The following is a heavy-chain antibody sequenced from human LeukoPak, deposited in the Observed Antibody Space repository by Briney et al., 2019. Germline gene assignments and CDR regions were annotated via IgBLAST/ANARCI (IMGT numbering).Heavy chain of an antibody. Sequence: APVKVSCKASGYTFTSYGISWVRQAPGQGLEWMGWISAYNGNTNYAQKFQGRITVTTDTSTSTAYMELRSLRSDDTAVYYCARSSSVTIPGYYFDYWGQGTLVTVSS. V-gene: IGHV1-18*01. CDR1: GYTFTSYG. J-gene: IGHJ4*02. CDR3: ARSSSVTIPGYYFDY. D-gene: IGHD2-21*01. CDR2: ISAYNGNT.